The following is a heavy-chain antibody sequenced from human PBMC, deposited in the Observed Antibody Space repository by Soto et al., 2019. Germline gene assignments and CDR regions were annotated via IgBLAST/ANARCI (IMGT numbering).Heavy chain of an antibody. CDR1: GYTFTSYA. CDR3: ARDNCSSTSCYVLGWFDP. Sequence: QVQLVQSGAEVKKPGASVKVSCKASGYTFTSYAMHWVRQAPGQRLEWMGWINAGNGNTKYSQKFQGRVTITRDTSASTAYMELSSLRSEDTAVYYCARDNCSSTSCYVLGWFDPWGQGTLVTVSS. J-gene: IGHJ5*02. CDR2: INAGNGNT. V-gene: IGHV1-3*01. D-gene: IGHD2-2*01.